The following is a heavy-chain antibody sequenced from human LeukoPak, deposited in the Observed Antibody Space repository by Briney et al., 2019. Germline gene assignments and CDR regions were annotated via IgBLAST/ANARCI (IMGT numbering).Heavy chain of an antibody. CDR2: INTNTGNP. J-gene: IGHJ4*02. V-gene: IGHV7-4-1*02. CDR3: ARDGYSSGWRPVSFDY. Sequence: ASVKVSCKASGYTFTSYAMNWVRQAPGQGLEWMGWINTNTGNPTYAQGFTGRFVFSLDTSVSTAYLQISSLKAEDTAVYYCARDGYSSGWRPVSFDYWGQGTLVTVSS. CDR1: GYTFTSYA. D-gene: IGHD6-19*01.